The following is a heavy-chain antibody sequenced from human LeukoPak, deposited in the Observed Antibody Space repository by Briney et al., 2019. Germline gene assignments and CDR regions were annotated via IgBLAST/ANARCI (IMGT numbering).Heavy chain of an antibody. CDR2: IKQDGSEK. J-gene: IGHJ6*03. Sequence: GGSLRLSCAASGFTFSSYWMSWVRQAPGKGLEWVANIKQDGSEKYYVDSVKGRFTISRGNAKNSLYLQMNSLRAEDTAVYYCARLTIVVVPAASGYYYYMDVWGKGTTVTISS. CDR3: ARLTIVVVPAASGYYYYMDV. V-gene: IGHV3-7*01. D-gene: IGHD2-2*01. CDR1: GFTFSSYW.